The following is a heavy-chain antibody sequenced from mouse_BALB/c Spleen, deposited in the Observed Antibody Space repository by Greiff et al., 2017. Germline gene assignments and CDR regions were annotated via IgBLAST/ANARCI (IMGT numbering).Heavy chain of an antibody. D-gene: IGHD2-3*01. CDR2: INPYNGAT. CDR1: GYSFTGYY. V-gene: IGHV1-31*01. CDR3: ASGYFFAY. J-gene: IGHJ3*01. Sequence: VQLKESGPELVKPGASVKISCKASGYSFTGYYMHWVKQNHVKSLEWIGRINPYNGATSYNQNFKDKASLTVDKSSSTAYMELHSLTSEDSAVYYCASGYFFAYWGQGTLVTVSA.